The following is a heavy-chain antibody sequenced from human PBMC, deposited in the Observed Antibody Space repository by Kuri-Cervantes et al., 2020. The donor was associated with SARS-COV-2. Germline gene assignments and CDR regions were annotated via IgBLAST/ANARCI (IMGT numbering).Heavy chain of an antibody. Sequence: ASVKVSCKASGYTFTGYCMHWVRQAPGQGLEWMGWINPNSGGTNYAQKFQGRVTMTRDTSISTAYMELSRLRSDDTAVYYCARDRRIAAAGTWSKFDYWGQGTLVTVSS. CDR1: GYTFTGYC. J-gene: IGHJ4*02. CDR2: INPNSGGT. CDR3: ARDRRIAAAGTWSKFDY. D-gene: IGHD6-13*01. V-gene: IGHV1-2*02.